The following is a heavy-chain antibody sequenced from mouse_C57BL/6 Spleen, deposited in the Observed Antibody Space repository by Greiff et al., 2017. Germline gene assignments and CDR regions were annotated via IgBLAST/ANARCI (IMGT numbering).Heavy chain of an antibody. D-gene: IGHD1-1*01. V-gene: IGHV1-81*01. CDR1: GYTFTSYG. Sequence: VKLVESGAELARPGASVKLSCKASGYTFTSYGISWVKQRTGQGLEWIGEIYPRSGNTYYNEKFKGKATLTADKSSSTAYMELRSLTSEDSAVYFCARERELLRADYFDYWGQGTTLTVSS. CDR3: ARERELLRADYFDY. J-gene: IGHJ2*01. CDR2: IYPRSGNT.